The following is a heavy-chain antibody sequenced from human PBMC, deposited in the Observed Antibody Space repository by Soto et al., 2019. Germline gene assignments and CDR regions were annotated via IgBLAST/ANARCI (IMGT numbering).Heavy chain of an antibody. CDR1: GGPITYW. CDR3: AKHVTDSGTRGYDS. D-gene: IGHD1-1*01. Sequence: QVQLQESGPGLVSPSGTLSLTCAVSGGPITYWLSWVRQSPGKGLEWIGEVSQRGGTNYIPSLKSRVPKSIDNSRNQIFLHLTSVTAADTAVYFCAKHVTDSGTRGYDSWGQGILVTVSS. CDR2: VSQRGGT. V-gene: IGHV4-4*02. J-gene: IGHJ5*02.